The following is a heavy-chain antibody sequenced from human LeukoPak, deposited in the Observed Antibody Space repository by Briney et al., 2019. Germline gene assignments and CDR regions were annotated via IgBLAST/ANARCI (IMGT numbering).Heavy chain of an antibody. CDR2: IFHSGRT. J-gene: IGHJ4*02. CDR1: DYSIRDGYY. V-gene: IGHV4-38-2*02. Sequence: SETLSLTCSVSDYSIRDGYYWGWIRQPSGKGLEWIGSIFHSGRTSYNPSLKSRVTMSVDTSKNQFSLKLSSVAAADTAIYYCARDVAGLYYFDYGGQGTLVTVSS. D-gene: IGHD2-15*01. CDR3: ARDVAGLYYFDY.